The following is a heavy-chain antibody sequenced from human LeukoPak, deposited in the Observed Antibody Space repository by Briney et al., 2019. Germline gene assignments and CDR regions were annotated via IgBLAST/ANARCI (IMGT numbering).Heavy chain of an antibody. CDR3: ARSPTSWYFDY. CDR2: FSGSGGST. V-gene: IGHV3-23*01. CDR1: GFTFSSYA. J-gene: IGHJ4*02. D-gene: IGHD2-2*01. Sequence: GGSLRLSCAASGFTFSSYAMSWDRQAPGEGLECSSGFSGSGGSTYYADSVKGRFTISRDNSKNTLYLQMNSLRPEDTSVYFCARSPTSWYFDYWGQGTLVTVSS.